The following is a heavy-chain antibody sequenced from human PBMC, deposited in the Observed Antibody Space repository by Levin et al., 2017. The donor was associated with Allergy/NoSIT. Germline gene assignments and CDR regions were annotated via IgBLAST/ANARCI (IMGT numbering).Heavy chain of an antibody. V-gene: IGHV2-5*02. CDR1: GFSLSTTGEA. D-gene: IGHD2/OR15-2a*01. J-gene: IGHJ4*02. Sequence: SGPTLVKPTQTLTLTCTFSGFSLSTTGEAVAWIRQPPGKALEWLALIYWDDDKRYSPALKSRLTITKDTSKNQVVLTVTSMDPVDTATYYCAHKFSPHFDYWGQGSLVTVSS. CDR2: IYWDDDK. CDR3: AHKFSPHFDY.